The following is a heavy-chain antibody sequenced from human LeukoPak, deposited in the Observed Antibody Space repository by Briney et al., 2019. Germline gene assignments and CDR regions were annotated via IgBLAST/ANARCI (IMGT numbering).Heavy chain of an antibody. D-gene: IGHD3-10*02. J-gene: IGHJ6*04. CDR1: GFTFSSYE. CDR2: ISSSGSTI. V-gene: IGHV3-48*03. CDR3: AELGITMIGGV. Sequence: GGSLRLSCAASGFTFSSYEMNWVRQAPGKGLEWVSYISSSGSTIYYADSVKGRFTISRDNAKSSLYLQMNSLRAEDTAVYYCAELGITMIGGVWGKGTTVTVSS.